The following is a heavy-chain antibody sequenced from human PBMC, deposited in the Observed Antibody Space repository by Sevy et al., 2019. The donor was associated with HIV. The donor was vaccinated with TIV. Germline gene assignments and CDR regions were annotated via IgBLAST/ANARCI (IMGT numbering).Heavy chain of an antibody. CDR2: FKSKIHGGTT. D-gene: IGHD1-26*01. CDR1: GFIFGDYG. V-gene: IGHV3-49*04. CDR3: TGWSGSPSIFDY. J-gene: IGHJ4*02. Sequence: GESQKISCTASGFIFGDYGMSWVRQAPGKGLEWIAFFKSKIHGGTTENAASVKGRFTISRDDSKNIVYLQMSKLKTGEPAVYYCTGWSGSPSIFDYWGQGTLVTVSS.